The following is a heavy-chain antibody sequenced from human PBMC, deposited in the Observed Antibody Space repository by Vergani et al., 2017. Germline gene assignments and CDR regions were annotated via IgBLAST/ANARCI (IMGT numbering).Heavy chain of an antibody. CDR1: SGSISSSSYY. Sequence: QLQETGPGLVKPSEILSLTCTVSSGSISSSSYYWGWIRQPPGKGLEWIGNIYYSGSTYYNPSLKSRVTISVDTSTDQFSLKVTSVTAEDTAVYYCARTGLVAPFYFFDFWGQGALVTVSS. V-gene: IGHV4-39*01. CDR2: IYYSGST. J-gene: IGHJ4*02. CDR3: ARTGLVAPFYFFDF. D-gene: IGHD2-2*01.